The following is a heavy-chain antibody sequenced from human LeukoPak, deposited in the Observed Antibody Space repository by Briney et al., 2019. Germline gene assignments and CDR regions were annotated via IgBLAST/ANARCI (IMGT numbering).Heavy chain of an antibody. Sequence: SETLSLTCTVSGGSTDNYYWSWIRQSPGKGLEWVGYVHSGGRTNSSPSLRSRVTMSVDTSKNQFSLKLSSVTAADTAVYYCARSGWGSSSGWFDPWGQGTLVTVSS. V-gene: IGHV4-59*01. CDR3: ARSGWGSSSGWFDP. CDR1: GGSTDNYY. D-gene: IGHD6-6*01. CDR2: VHSGGRT. J-gene: IGHJ5*02.